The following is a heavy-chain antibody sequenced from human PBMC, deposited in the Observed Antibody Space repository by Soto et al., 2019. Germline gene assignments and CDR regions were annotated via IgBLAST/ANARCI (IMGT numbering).Heavy chain of an antibody. CDR2: IIPVFGTP. J-gene: IGHJ6*01. CDR1: GGSFSNHG. D-gene: IGHD3-22*01. V-gene: IGHV1-69*12. Sequence: QVQVVQSGAAVKKPGSSVKVSCKASGGSFSNHGISWVRQAPGQGLEWMGGIIPVFGTPHYAQKFQDRVTITADESTSTVYMEVSSTTSEDTAVYYCARGDATKIIVTTYYGLDVWGQGTTVTVSS. CDR3: ARGDATKIIVTTYYGLDV.